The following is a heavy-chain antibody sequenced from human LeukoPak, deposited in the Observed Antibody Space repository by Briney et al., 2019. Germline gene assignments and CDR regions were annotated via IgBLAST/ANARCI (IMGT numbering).Heavy chain of an antibody. CDR1: GFTVSSNY. CDR2: IHSVGDT. V-gene: IGHV3-53*01. D-gene: IGHD1-1*01. J-gene: IGHJ4*02. CDR3: ASQGTGLDY. Sequence: PGGSLRLSCKVSGFTVSSNYMSWVRQAPGKGLEWVSIIHSVGDTFYADSVKGRFTISRDNSNNMVYLQMNSLTVEDTAVYYCASQGTGLDYWGQGTLVTVSS.